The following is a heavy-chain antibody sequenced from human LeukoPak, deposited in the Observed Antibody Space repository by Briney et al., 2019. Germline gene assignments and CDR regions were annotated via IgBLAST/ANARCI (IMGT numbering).Heavy chain of an antibody. CDR3: ASLGVSTVTTSCGMDV. J-gene: IGHJ6*02. CDR1: GGSISSGGYS. D-gene: IGHD4-17*01. V-gene: IGHV4-30-2*01. CDR2: IYHSGST. Sequence: SQTLSLTCAVSGGSISSGGYSWSWIRQPPGKGLEWIGYIYHSGSTYYNPSLKSRVTISVDRSKNQFSLKLSSVTAADTAVYYCASLGVSTVTTSCGMDVWGQGTTVTVSS.